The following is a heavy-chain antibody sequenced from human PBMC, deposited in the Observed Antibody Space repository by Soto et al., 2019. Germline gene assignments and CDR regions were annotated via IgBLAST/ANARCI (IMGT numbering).Heavy chain of an antibody. Sequence: PSETLSLTCTVSGGSISSGDYYWSWIRQPPGKGLERIGYIYYSGSTYYNPSLKSRVTISVDTSKNQFSLKLSSVTAADTAVYYCARGREQHYYDRYYYGMDVWGQGTTVTVSS. CDR2: IYYSGST. CDR1: GGSISSGDYY. J-gene: IGHJ6*02. V-gene: IGHV4-30-4*01. D-gene: IGHD3-22*01. CDR3: ARGREQHYYDRYYYGMDV.